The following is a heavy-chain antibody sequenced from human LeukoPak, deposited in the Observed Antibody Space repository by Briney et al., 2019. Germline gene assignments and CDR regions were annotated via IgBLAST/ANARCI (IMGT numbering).Heavy chain of an antibody. CDR3: ARVAYDSYGHYYHDYFDY. CDR1: GFTFSAYA. V-gene: IGHV3-23*01. J-gene: IGHJ4*02. CDR2: MSSRDGKT. Sequence: RGSLRLSCAASGFTFSAYAMTWVRQAPPKGLEWVSSMSSRDGKTYYTDSAKGRFTISRDNSRNTLYLQMNSLRAEDTALYYCARVAYDSYGHYYHDYFDYWGQGTLVTVSS. D-gene: IGHD3-22*01.